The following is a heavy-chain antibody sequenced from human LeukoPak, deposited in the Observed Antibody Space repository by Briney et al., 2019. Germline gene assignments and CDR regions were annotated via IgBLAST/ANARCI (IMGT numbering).Heavy chain of an antibody. D-gene: IGHD4-17*01. CDR3: MGADYGGH. CDR2: VHYSGST. J-gene: IGHJ4*02. V-gene: IGHV4-39*07. Sequence: SETLSLTCIVSGGSISSITSLTYYWNWIRQSPGTGLEWIGSVHYSGSTYYNPSLKSRVTISADTSNNQFSLKLNSVTAADTAVYYCMGADYGGHWGQGTLVTVSS. CDR1: GGSISSITSLTYY.